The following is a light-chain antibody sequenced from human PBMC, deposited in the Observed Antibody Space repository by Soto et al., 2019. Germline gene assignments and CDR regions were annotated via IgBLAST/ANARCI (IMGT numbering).Light chain of an antibody. J-gene: IGLJ3*02. CDR3: QSYDSSKEV. CDR2: EDN. V-gene: IGLV6-57*03. Sequence: NFMLTQPNSVSESPGKTVTISCTRSSGSIASNYVQWYQQRPGSAPTTVIYEDNQRPSGVPDRFSGSIDSSSNSASLTISGLKTEDEADYCCQSYDSSKEVFGGGTKLTVL. CDR1: SGSIASNY.